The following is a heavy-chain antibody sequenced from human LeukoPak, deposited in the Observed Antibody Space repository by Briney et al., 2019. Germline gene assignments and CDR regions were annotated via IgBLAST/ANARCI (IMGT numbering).Heavy chain of an antibody. Sequence: GGSLRLSCAASGFTFNTYTMNWVRQAPGKGLEWVSSISGRSDFIYYADSLKGRFTISRDNAKNSLYLQMNSLRADDTAVYHCARLGARGWFDPWGQGTLVTVSS. D-gene: IGHD1-26*01. V-gene: IGHV3-21*01. CDR3: ARLGARGWFDP. CDR2: ISGRSDFI. CDR1: GFTFNTYT. J-gene: IGHJ5*02.